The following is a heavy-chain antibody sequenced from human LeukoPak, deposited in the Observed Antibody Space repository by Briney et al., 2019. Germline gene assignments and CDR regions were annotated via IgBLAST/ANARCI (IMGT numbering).Heavy chain of an antibody. CDR1: GGSISGSSYS. J-gene: IGHJ6*02. CDR2: IYYSGST. V-gene: IGHV4-39*01. Sequence: PSETLSLTCTVSGGSISGSSYSWGWIRQPPGKGLEWIGSIYYSGSTYYNPSLKSRVTISVDTSKNQFSLKLSSVTAADTAVYYCARQIAAAGMDVWGQGTTVTVS. D-gene: IGHD6-13*01. CDR3: ARQIAAAGMDV.